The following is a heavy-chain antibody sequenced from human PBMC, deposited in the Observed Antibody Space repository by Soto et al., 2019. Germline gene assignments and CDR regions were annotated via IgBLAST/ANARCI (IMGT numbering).Heavy chain of an antibody. CDR2: ISFDGSND. CDR3: AKVGSEEYDYIWGSYRLDY. V-gene: IGHV3-30*18. D-gene: IGHD3-16*02. Sequence: GGSLRLSCAASGFTFSSSGMHWVRQAPGKGLEWVAVISFDGSNDHYADSVKGRFIISRDNSKSTLYLQMNSLRAEDTAVYFCAKVGSEEYDYIWGSYRLDYWGQGTLVTVSS. CDR1: GFTFSSSG. J-gene: IGHJ4*02.